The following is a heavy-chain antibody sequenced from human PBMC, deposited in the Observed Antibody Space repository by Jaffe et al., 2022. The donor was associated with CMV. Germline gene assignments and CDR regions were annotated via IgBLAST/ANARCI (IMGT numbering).Heavy chain of an antibody. J-gene: IGHJ4*02. CDR2: IYGAGEK. V-gene: IGHV2-5*02. CDR3: AHRRAGYFDF. CDR1: GFSLTTTDVA. Sequence: QITLKESGPALVKPTQTLTLTCTFSGFSLTTTDVAVGWIRQPPGRALEWLALIYGAGEKHSSPSLKTRLTITKDTSKNQVVLTVTSMDPVDTATYYCAHRRAGYFDFWGQGTLVTVSS.